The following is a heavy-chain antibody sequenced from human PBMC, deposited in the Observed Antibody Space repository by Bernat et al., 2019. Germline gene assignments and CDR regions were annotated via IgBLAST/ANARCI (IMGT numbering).Heavy chain of an antibody. CDR3: ARTLWQLLSPSPPKFDY. Sequence: QITLKESGPTLVKPTQTLTLTCTFSGFSLSTSGVGVGWIRQPPGKALEWLALIYWDDDKRYSPSLKNRLTITKDTSKNQVILTMTNMDPVDTAAYYCARTLWQLLSPSPPKFDYWGQGTLVTVSS. J-gene: IGHJ4*02. CDR2: IYWDDDK. CDR1: GFSLSTSGVG. D-gene: IGHD6-13*01. V-gene: IGHV2-5*02.